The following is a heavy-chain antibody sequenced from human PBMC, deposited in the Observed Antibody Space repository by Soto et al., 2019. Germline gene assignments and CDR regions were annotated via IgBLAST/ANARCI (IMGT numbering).Heavy chain of an antibody. CDR2: ISNSGNTI. D-gene: IGHD3-22*01. CDR3: ARGHDSSGGVDY. V-gene: IGHV3-11*01. Sequence: QVELVESGGGLVKPGGSLRLSCAASGFIFSDYYMSWIRQAPGKGLEWISYISNSGNTIYYADSVKGRFTISRDNAKNSLFLQMSSLRAEDTAVYYCARGHDSSGGVDYWGQGTLITVSS. CDR1: GFIFSDYY. J-gene: IGHJ4*02.